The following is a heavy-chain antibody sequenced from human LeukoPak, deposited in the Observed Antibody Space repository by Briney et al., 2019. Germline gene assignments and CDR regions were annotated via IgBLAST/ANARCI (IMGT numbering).Heavy chain of an antibody. V-gene: IGHV4-59*01. D-gene: IGHD1-26*01. CDR3: ARDSGSYYNWFDP. CDR1: GGSISSYY. CDR2: IYYSGST. J-gene: IGHJ5*02. Sequence: PSETLSLTCTVSGGSISSYYWSWIRQPPGKGLEWIGYIYYSGSTNYNPSLKSRVTISVDTSKNQFSLKLSSVTAADTAVYYCARDSGSYYNWFDPWGQGTLVTVSS.